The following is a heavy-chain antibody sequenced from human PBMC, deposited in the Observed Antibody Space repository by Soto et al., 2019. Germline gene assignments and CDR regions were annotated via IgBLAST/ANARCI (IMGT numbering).Heavy chain of an antibody. D-gene: IGHD6-19*01. CDR1: GGSFSGYY. CDR2: INHSGST. V-gene: IGHV4-34*01. Sequence: SETLSLTCAVYGGSFSGYYWSWIRQPPGKGLEWIGEINHSGSTNYNPSLKSRVTISVDTSKNQFSLKLSSVTAADTAVYYCARGHREQWLVRRGLFDPWGQGTLVTVSS. CDR3: ARGHREQWLVRRGLFDP. J-gene: IGHJ5*02.